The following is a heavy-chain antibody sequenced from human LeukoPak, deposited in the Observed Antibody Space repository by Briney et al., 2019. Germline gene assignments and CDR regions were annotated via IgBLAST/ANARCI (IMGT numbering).Heavy chain of an antibody. V-gene: IGHV1-2*02. CDR1: GYNFNSYY. Sequence: ASMRVSCKASGYNFNSYYINWVRQAPGQGLTWMGWINPDNGKTKYEPRFQGRVTMTWDTSINTAYVDLTGLRSDDTAVYYCARNEPAVSVVDAFDVWGQGTVVTVSS. CDR3: ARNEPAVSVVDAFDV. D-gene: IGHD1-1*01. J-gene: IGHJ3*01. CDR2: INPDNGKT.